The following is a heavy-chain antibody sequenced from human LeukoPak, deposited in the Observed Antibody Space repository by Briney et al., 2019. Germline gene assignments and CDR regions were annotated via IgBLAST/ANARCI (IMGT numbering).Heavy chain of an antibody. CDR3: AKTRPLDSSSWSHGDY. Sequence: GGSLRLSCAASGFTFSSYAMSWVRQAPGKGLEWVCAISGSGGSTYYADSVKGRFTISRDNSKNTLYLQMNSLRAEDTAVYYCAKTRPLDSSSWSHGDYWGQGTLVTVSS. CDR1: GFTFSSYA. CDR2: ISGSGGST. J-gene: IGHJ4*02. V-gene: IGHV3-23*01. D-gene: IGHD6-13*01.